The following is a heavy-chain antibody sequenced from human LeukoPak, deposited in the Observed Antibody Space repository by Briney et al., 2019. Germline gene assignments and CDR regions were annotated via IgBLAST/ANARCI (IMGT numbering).Heavy chain of an antibody. CDR1: GFTVSSNC. CDR3: AKDSLSSSWYEYYYYYYMDV. J-gene: IGHJ6*03. V-gene: IGHV3-53*01. CDR2: IYYSGST. Sequence: GGSLRLSCAASGFTVSSNCMSWVRQAPGKGLEWVSVIYYSGSTYYADSVKGRFTISRDNSKNTLYLQMNSLRAEDTAVYYCAKDSLSSSWYEYYYYYYMDVWGKGTTVTVSS. D-gene: IGHD6-13*01.